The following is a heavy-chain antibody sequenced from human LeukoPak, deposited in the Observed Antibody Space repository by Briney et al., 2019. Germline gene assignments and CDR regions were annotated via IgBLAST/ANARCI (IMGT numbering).Heavy chain of an antibody. V-gene: IGHV3-30-3*01. CDR1: GFTFSTSP. CDR3: ANFAYYDFSTGYNRGLNY. Sequence: GGSLRLSCAASGFTFSTSPMHWVRQAPGKGLEWVAVISYDVTNKYYADFVQGRFTISRDNSKNTLYLQMNSLRPEDTAVYYCANFAYYDFSTGYNRGLNYWGRGTQVTVSS. CDR2: ISYDVTNK. D-gene: IGHD3-3*01. J-gene: IGHJ4*02.